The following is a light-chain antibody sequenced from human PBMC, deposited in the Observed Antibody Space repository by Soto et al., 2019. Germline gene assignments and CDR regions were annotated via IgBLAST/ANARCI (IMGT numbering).Light chain of an antibody. J-gene: IGLJ2*01. CDR3: SSYTSRSTAV. CDR1: SSDVGGYNY. V-gene: IGLV2-14*01. CDR2: DVS. Sequence: QSALTQPASVSGSPGQSITISCTGTSSDVGGYNYVSWYQQHPGKAPKLMIYDVSNRPSGVSNRFSGSKSGNTASLTISGLQAEDEADYYCSSYTSRSTAVFGGGTKLPVL.